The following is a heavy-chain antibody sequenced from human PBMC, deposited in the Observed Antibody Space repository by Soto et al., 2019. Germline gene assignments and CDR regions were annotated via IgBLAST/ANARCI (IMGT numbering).Heavy chain of an antibody. Sequence: GGSLRLSCAASVFAVSTDFMTLVRQSPGEGLEWVSVIFSADTAYYADSVKGRVTISRYSSKNTLYRQMNSLRVDDTGVYYCARVRKGTTYWGHWGQGALVTAPQ. CDR1: VFAVSTDF. V-gene: IGHV3-53*01. CDR2: IFSADTA. J-gene: IGHJ4*02. CDR3: ARVRKGTTYWGH. D-gene: IGHD7-27*01.